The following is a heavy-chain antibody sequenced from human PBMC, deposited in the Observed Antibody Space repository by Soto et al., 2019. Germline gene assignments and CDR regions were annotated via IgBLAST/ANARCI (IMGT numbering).Heavy chain of an antibody. Sequence: QLQESGPGLVMPSQTLSLTCTVSGASINNNDYYWSWIRQTPGKGLEWIGYVYYSGSTDYIPSLKSRLSMSIDKSKNQFTLKLNSVTAADTATYYYARMSYFYDKWYFDLWGRGTLVTVSS. CDR1: GASINNNDYY. V-gene: IGHV4-30-4*01. D-gene: IGHD3-22*01. CDR2: VYYSGST. CDR3: ARMSYFYDKWYFDL. J-gene: IGHJ2*01.